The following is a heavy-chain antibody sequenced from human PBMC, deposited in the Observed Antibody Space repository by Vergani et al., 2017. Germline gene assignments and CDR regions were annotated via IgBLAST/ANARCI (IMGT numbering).Heavy chain of an antibody. CDR3: AXVGDDYGDYSHLDY. V-gene: IGHV3-30*02. CDR2: IRYDGSNK. D-gene: IGHD4-17*01. J-gene: IGHJ4*02. Sequence: VQLVESGGGLVQPGGSLRLSCAASGFTFSSYGMHWVRQAPGKGLEWVAFIRYDGSNKYYADSVKGRFTISRDNSKNTLYLQMNSLRAEDTAVYYCAXVGDDYGDYSHLDYWGQGTLVTVSS. CDR1: GFTFSSYG.